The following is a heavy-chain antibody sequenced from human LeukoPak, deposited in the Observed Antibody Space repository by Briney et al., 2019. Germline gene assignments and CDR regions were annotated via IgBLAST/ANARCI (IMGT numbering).Heavy chain of an antibody. CDR2: IYYSGST. CDR1: GGSISSYY. D-gene: IGHD3-9*01. Sequence: PSETLSLTCTVSGGSISSYYWSWIRQPPGKGLEWIGYIYYSGSTNYNPSLKSRVTISVDTSKNQFSLRLSSVTAADTAVYYCARIRYFDLYYYGMDVWGQGTTVTVSS. J-gene: IGHJ6*02. CDR3: ARIRYFDLYYYGMDV. V-gene: IGHV4-59*08.